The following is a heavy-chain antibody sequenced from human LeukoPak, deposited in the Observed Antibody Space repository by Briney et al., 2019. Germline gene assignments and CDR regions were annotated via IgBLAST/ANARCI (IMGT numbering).Heavy chain of an antibody. D-gene: IGHD2-21*02. CDR2: IYYSGST. J-gene: IGHJ4*02. CDR1: GGSISSYY. V-gene: IGHV4-59*01. Sequence: PSETLSLTCTVSGGSISSYYWSWIRQPPGKGLEWIGYIYYSGSTNYNPSLKSRLTISVDTSKNQFSLKLSSVTAAGTAVYYCARDVYCGGDCSYFDYWGQGTLVTVSS. CDR3: ARDVYCGGDCSYFDY.